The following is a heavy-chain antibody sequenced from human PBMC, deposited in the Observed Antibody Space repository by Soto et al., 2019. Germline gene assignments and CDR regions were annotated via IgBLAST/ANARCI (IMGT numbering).Heavy chain of an antibody. J-gene: IGHJ4*02. V-gene: IGHV4-39*01. CDR1: GGSISSSSYY. CDR2: IYYSGST. CDR3: ARQEVQWLPDYFDY. Sequence: SQTLSLTCTVSGGSISSSSYYWGWIRQPPGKGLEWIGSIYYSGSTYYNPSLKSRVTISVDTSKNQFSLKLSSVTAADTAVYYCARQEVQWLPDYFDYWGQGTLVTVSS. D-gene: IGHD6-19*01.